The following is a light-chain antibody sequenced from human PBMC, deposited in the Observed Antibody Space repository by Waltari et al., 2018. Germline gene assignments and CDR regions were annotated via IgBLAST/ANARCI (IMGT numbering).Light chain of an antibody. CDR3: QQRSNWPPYT. CDR1: QSVSSD. V-gene: IGKV3-11*01. Sequence: EIVLTQSPATLSLSPGERATLSRRASQSVSSDLAWYQQKPGQSPRLLIYDASNRATGIPARFSGSGSGTDFTLTISSLEPEDFAVYYCQQRSNWPPYTFGQGTKLEIK. CDR2: DAS. J-gene: IGKJ2*01.